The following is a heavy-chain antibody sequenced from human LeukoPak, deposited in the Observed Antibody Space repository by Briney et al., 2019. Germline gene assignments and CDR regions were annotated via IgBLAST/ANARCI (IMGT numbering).Heavy chain of an antibody. CDR1: GSTLSTD. D-gene: IGHD6-13*01. CDR3: ARVYSSSSFDY. CDR2: IRYDGSNK. Sequence: GGSLRLSCAASGSTLSTDMHWVRQAPGKGLEWVAFIRYDGSNKYYADSVKGRFTISRDNSKNTLYLQMNSLRAEDTAVYYCARVYSSSSFDYWGQGTLVTVSS. V-gene: IGHV3-30*02. J-gene: IGHJ4*02.